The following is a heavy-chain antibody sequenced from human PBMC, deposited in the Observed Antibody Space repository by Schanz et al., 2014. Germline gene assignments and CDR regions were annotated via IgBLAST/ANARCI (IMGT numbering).Heavy chain of an antibody. CDR3: AKQHIVRGVIYLNWFDS. D-gene: IGHD3-10*01. J-gene: IGHJ5*01. Sequence: VQLVESGGGVVQPGRSLRLSCAASGFTFSSYGMNWVRQAPGKGLEWVSYVSRSTPDIYYADSVKGRFTMSRDNAKNSVFLQMNSLRAEDTAVYYCAKQHIVRGVIYLNWFDSWGQGTLVTVAS. CDR1: GFTFSSYG. V-gene: IGHV3-48*01. CDR2: VSRSTPDI.